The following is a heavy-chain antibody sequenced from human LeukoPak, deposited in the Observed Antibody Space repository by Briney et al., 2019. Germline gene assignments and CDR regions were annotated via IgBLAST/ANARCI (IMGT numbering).Heavy chain of an antibody. Sequence: GGSLRLSCAASGFTFSSYGMHWVRQAPGKGLEWVAVISYDGSNKYYADSVKGRFTISRDNSKNTLYLQMNSLRVEDTAVYFCAGRHCSGGGCYFAGADPFDYWGQGTLVTASS. J-gene: IGHJ4*02. V-gene: IGHV3-30*03. CDR2: ISYDGSNK. CDR1: GFTFSSYG. D-gene: IGHD2-15*01. CDR3: AGRHCSGGGCYFAGADPFDY.